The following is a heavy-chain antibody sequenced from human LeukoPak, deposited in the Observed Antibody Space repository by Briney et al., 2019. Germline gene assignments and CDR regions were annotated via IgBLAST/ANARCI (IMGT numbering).Heavy chain of an antibody. Sequence: SETLSLTCAVYGGSFSGYYWSWIRQPPGKGLEWIGEINHSGSTNYNPSLKSRVTISVDTSKNQFTLQLNSVTPEDTVLYYCARDQPWTNGFDIWGQGTMVTVSS. V-gene: IGHV4-34*01. CDR1: GGSFSGYY. D-gene: IGHD3/OR15-3a*01. CDR3: ARDQPWTNGFDI. CDR2: INHSGST. J-gene: IGHJ3*02.